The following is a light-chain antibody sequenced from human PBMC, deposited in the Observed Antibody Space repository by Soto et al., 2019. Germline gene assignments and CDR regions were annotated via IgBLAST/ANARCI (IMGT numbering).Light chain of an antibody. CDR2: DVS. Sequence: QSALTQPPSASGSPGQSVTISCTGTSSDVGATDYVSWYQQHPGKAPKLMIYDVSKRPSGVPDRFSGSKSGNTASLTVSGLQGEDEADYYYISRAGDSNVFGTGSKVTVL. CDR1: SSDVGATDY. J-gene: IGLJ1*01. CDR3: ISRAGDSNV. V-gene: IGLV2-8*01.